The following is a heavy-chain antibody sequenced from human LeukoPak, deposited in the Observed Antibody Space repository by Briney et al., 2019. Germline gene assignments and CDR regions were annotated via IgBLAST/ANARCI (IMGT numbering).Heavy chain of an antibody. CDR3: ARVATPPSGYYYYYMDV. CDR1: GFTFSDYY. J-gene: IGHJ6*03. D-gene: IGHD2-15*01. V-gene: IGHV3-11*01. CDR2: ISSSGSTI. Sequence: GGSLRLSCAASGFTFSDYYMSWIRQAPGKGLEWVSYISSSGSTIYYAGSVKGRFTISRDNAKNSLYLQMNSLRAEDTAVYYCARVATPPSGYYYYYMDVWGKGTTVTISS.